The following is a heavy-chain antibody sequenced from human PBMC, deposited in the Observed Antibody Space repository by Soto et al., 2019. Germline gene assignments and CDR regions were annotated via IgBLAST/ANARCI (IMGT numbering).Heavy chain of an antibody. V-gene: IGHV3-53*01. CDR2: IYSGGYT. D-gene: IGHD3-10*01. J-gene: IGHJ4*02. CDR1: GFTVSNNY. Sequence: EVQLVESGGGLIQPGGSLRLSCAVSGFTVSNNYMSWVRQAPGKGLEGVSVIYSGGYTAYGDSVKGRFTISRDNSKNTISLQRKGRGAVDTRVYDCATTRGGGGYWGQGTLVTVSS. CDR3: ATTRGGGGY.